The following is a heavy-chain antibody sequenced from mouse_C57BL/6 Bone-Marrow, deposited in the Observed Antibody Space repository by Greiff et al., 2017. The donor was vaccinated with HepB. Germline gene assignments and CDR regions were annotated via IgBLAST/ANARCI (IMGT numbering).Heavy chain of an antibody. CDR1: GFSLTSYG. J-gene: IGHJ3*01. Sequence: QVQLQQSGPGLVAPSQSLSITCTVSGFSLTSYGVSWVRQPPGKGLEWLGVIWGDGSTNYHSALISRLSISKDNSKSQVFLKLNSLQTDDTATYYCAKPDDGYYLGQFAYWGQGTLVTVSA. CDR2: IWGDGST. CDR3: AKPDDGYYLGQFAY. D-gene: IGHD2-3*01. V-gene: IGHV2-3*01.